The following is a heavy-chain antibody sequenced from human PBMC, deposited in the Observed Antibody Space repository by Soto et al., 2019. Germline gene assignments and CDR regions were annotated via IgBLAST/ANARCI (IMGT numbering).Heavy chain of an antibody. CDR2: IYSGGST. CDR3: ARVFSSSWSRDFDY. CDR1: GFTVSSNY. V-gene: IGHV3-53*01. J-gene: IGHJ4*02. D-gene: IGHD6-13*01. Sequence: LRLSCAASGFTVSSNYMSWVRQAPGKGLEWVSVIYSGGSTYYADSVKGRFTISRDNSKNTLYLQMNSLRAEDTAVYYCARVFSSSWSRDFDYWGQGTLVTVPQ.